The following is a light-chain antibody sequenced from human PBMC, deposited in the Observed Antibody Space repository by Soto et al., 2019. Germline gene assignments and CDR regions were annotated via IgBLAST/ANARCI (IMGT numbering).Light chain of an antibody. Sequence: SYELTQPPSLSVSPGQTATITCSGDKLGDKYACWYQQKPGQSPVLVIFQDDKRPSGIPERFSGSNSGNTATLTISGTQTMDEADYYCQAWDSGTAVFGGGTKVTVL. CDR1: KLGDKY. CDR3: QAWDSGTAV. V-gene: IGLV3-1*01. J-gene: IGLJ2*01. CDR2: QDD.